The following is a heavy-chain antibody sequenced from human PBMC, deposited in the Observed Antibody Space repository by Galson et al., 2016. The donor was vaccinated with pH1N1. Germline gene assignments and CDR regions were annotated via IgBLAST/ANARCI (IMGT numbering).Heavy chain of an antibody. CDR2: INQDGSRK. D-gene: IGHD1-14*01. CDR3: SRGNPPTSTTDY. CDR1: GFIFSDYW. J-gene: IGHJ4*02. Sequence: SLRLSCAASGFIFSDYWMSWVRQAPGKGLEWVAKINQDGSRKYYVDSMKGRCTTSGDNAESTGYRQMASRRAEETAVYYCSRGNPPTSTTDYWGQGTLATVSS. V-gene: IGHV3-7*01.